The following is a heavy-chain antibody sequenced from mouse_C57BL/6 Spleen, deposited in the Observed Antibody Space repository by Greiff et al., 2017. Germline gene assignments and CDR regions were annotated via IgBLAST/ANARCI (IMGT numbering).Heavy chain of an antibody. CDR3: TRSGESPYGNSYAMDY. V-gene: IGHV1-15*01. J-gene: IGHJ4*01. CDR2: IDPETGGT. D-gene: IGHD2-1*01. CDR1: GYTFTDYE. Sequence: LVRPGASVTLSCKASGYTFTDYEMHWVKQTPVHGLEWIGAIDPETGGTAYNQKFKGKAILTADKSSSTAYMELRSLTSEDSGVYYCTRSGESPYGNSYAMDYWGQGTSVTVSS.